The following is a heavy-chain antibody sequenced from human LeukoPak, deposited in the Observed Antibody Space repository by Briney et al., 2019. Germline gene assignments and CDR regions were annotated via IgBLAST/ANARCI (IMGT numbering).Heavy chain of an antibody. J-gene: IGHJ4*02. CDR3: AREGTHSSSWYEGPDY. V-gene: IGHV3-7*01. CDR1: GFTFNSYG. Sequence: GGSLRLSCAASGFTFNSYGMRWVGHAPGKGLKWGANIKQDGSENYYVDSVKGRFTISRDNAKNSLYLQMNSLRAEDTAVYYCAREGTHSSSWYEGPDYWGQGTLVTVSS. CDR2: IKQDGSEN. D-gene: IGHD6-13*01.